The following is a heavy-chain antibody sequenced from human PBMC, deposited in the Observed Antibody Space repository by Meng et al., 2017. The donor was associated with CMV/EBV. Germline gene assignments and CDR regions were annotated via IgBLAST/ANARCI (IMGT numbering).Heavy chain of an antibody. J-gene: IGHJ4*02. CDR2: TNHSGST. CDR1: GGSFIGYY. D-gene: IGHD2-15*01. Sequence: QAHLQQWVAGLLKPPATLSLTCPAYGGSFIGYYWSWIRQPPGKGLEWIGETNHSGSTNYNPSLKSRVTISVATSTNQFSLKLSSVSAADTAVYYCARPKGGSLLRAPFDYWGQGTLVTVSS. V-gene: IGHV4-34*01. CDR3: ARPKGGSLLRAPFDY.